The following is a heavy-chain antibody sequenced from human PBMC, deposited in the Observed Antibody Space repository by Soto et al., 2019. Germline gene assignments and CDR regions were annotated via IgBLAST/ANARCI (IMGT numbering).Heavy chain of an antibody. Sequence: QVQLVQSGAEVKKPGASVKVSCKASGYTFSTYGISWVRQAPGQGLEWMGWISAYNGDTETNYAQKFQGRVTMTTDPSTSAAYMVLRNLRSDDTAVYYCAREAAVMAAAGPDYWGQGTLVTVSS. D-gene: IGHD6-13*01. CDR1: GYTFSTYG. V-gene: IGHV1-18*01. CDR2: ISAYNGDTET. J-gene: IGHJ4*02. CDR3: AREAAVMAAAGPDY.